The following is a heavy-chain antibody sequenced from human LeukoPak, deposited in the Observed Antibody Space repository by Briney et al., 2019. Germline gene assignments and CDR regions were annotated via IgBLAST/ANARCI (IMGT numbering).Heavy chain of an antibody. CDR1: GFTFSTYS. CDR2: ISGTGDST. D-gene: IGHD2/OR15-2a*01. Sequence: GGSLRLSCAASGFTFSTYSMSWVRQAPGKGLEWVSGISGTGDSTSYADSVKGRFTISRDNSKNMVFLQMNSLRAEDTAVYYCAHGKGYLEYWGQGTLVTVSS. CDR3: AHGKGYLEY. V-gene: IGHV3-23*01. J-gene: IGHJ4*02.